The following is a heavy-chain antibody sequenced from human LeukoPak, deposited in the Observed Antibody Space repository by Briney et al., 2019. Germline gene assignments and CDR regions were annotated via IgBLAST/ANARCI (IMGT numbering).Heavy chain of an antibody. V-gene: IGHV3-73*01. D-gene: IGHD5-12*01. CDR1: GFTFSGSA. CDR3: TRYGYGDDRMDY. J-gene: IGHJ4*02. CDR2: IRSKANNYAT. Sequence: GGSLRLSCAASGFTFSGSAMHWVRQASGKGLEWVGRIRSKANNYATAYAASVKGRFTISRDDSKNTAYLQMNILKTEDTAVYYCTRYGYGDDRMDYWGQGTLVTVSS.